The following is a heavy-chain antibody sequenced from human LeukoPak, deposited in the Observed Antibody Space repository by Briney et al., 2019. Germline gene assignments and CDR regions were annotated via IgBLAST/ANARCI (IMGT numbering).Heavy chain of an antibody. D-gene: IGHD4-17*01. CDR2: ISGSAGGT. CDR3: AKRIMTTMTDVVVFDY. Sequence: GGSLRLSCAASGFTFSSYGMSWVPQAPGKGVGWVSTISGSAGGTYSANSVKGGFTIYRDNSKNTLYLRMNILRAEDTAVYYCAKRIMTTMTDVVVFDYGGQGTLVTVSS. V-gene: IGHV3-23*01. CDR1: GFTFSSYG. J-gene: IGHJ4*02.